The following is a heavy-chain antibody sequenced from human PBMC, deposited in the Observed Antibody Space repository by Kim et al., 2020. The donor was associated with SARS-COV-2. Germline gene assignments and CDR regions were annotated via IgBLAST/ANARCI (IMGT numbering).Heavy chain of an antibody. CDR2: INEDGSIT. V-gene: IGHV3-74*01. D-gene: IGHD2-21*02. J-gene: IGHJ5*02. CDR1: GFTLRTYW. Sequence: GGSLRLSCAASGFTLRTYWVHWVRQAPGKGLVWVARINEDGSITDYADFVKGRFTVSRDNAKNTVYLQMRGLRVDDTAVYYCARDPVVEVTVPGWFDPWGQGTLVTVSS. CDR3: ARDPVVEVTVPGWFDP.